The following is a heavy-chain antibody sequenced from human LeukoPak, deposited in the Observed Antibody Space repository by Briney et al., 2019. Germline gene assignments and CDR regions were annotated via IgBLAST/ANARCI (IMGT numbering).Heavy chain of an antibody. CDR2: IYPGDSDT. Sequence: GESLKISCKGSGYSFTSYWIGWVRQMPGKGLEWMGIIYPGDSDTRYSPSFQGQVTISADKSISTVYLQWNSLKASDSAMYYCAGLAGATYYNCAMDVWGQGSTVTVSS. CDR3: AGLAGATYYNCAMDV. V-gene: IGHV5-51*01. J-gene: IGHJ6*02. CDR1: GYSFTSYW. D-gene: IGHD6-25*01.